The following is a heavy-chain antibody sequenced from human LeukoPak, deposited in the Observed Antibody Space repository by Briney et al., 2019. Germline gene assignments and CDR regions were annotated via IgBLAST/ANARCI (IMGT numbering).Heavy chain of an antibody. CDR1: GGSFSGYY. Sequence: SETLSLTCAVYGGSFSGYYWSWIRQPPGKGLEWIGEINHSGSTNYNPSLKSRVTISVDTSKNQFSLKLSSVTAADTAVYYCARGQGGHAFDIWGQGTMVTVSS. CDR2: INHSGST. D-gene: IGHD3-16*01. J-gene: IGHJ3*02. V-gene: IGHV4-34*01. CDR3: ARGQGGHAFDI.